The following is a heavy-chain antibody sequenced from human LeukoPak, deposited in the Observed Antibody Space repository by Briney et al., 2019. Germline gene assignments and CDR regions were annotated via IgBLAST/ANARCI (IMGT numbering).Heavy chain of an antibody. J-gene: IGHJ3*02. Sequence: GGSLRLSCAASGFTFSSYSMNWVRQAPGKGLEWVSSISSSSSYIYYADSVKGRFTISRDNAKNSLYLQMNSLRAEGTAVYYCARDTGYCSSTSCYPDAFDIWGQGTMVTVSS. CDR3: ARDTGYCSSTSCYPDAFDI. D-gene: IGHD2-2*01. CDR2: ISSSSSYI. V-gene: IGHV3-21*01. CDR1: GFTFSSYS.